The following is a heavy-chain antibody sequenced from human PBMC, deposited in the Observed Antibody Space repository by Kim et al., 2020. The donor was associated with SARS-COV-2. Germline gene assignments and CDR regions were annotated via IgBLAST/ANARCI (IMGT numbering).Heavy chain of an antibody. CDR3: ANVPSMVAAPGY. J-gene: IGHJ4*02. V-gene: IGHV3-23*01. D-gene: IGHD2-15*01. Sequence: NADSVKGRFTISRDNSKNTLYLQMNSLRAEDTAVYYCANVPSMVAAPGYWGQGTLVTVSS.